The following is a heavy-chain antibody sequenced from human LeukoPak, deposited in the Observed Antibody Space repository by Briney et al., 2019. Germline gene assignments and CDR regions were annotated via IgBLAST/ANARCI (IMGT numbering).Heavy chain of an antibody. Sequence: GASVQFSCKASGYTFTSYDINWVRQATGQGLEWMGWMNPNSGNTGYAQKFQGRVIITRNTSISTAYMELSSLRSEDTAVYYCERGWVNEGADYWGQGTLVTVSS. CDR3: ERGWVNEGADY. D-gene: IGHD1-1*01. CDR2: MNPNSGNT. V-gene: IGHV1-8*03. CDR1: GYTFTSYD. J-gene: IGHJ4*02.